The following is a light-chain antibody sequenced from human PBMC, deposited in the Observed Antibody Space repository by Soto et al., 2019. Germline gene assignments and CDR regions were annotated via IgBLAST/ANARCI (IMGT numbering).Light chain of an antibody. V-gene: IGKV1-33*01. J-gene: IGKJ4*01. CDR1: QDITNY. CDR2: DAS. Sequence: DIQMTQSPSSLSASVGDRVTITCQASQDITNYLNWYQQKPGKAPKILIYDASVFEAGVPSRFSGGGSGTHFTLTITSLQAEDVATYYCQQFDNLPLTFGGGTNLEIQ. CDR3: QQFDNLPLT.